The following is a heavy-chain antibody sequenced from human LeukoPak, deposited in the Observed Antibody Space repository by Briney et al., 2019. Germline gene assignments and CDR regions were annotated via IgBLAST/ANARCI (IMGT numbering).Heavy chain of an antibody. Sequence: PGGSLRLSCAASGFTLSRFEMNWVRQAPGKGLEWVSYISSSGSSIYYADSVKGRFTISRDNAKNSLYLQMNSLRAEDTAVYYCARGNYNNGWYYFDYWGQGTLVTVSS. J-gene: IGHJ4*02. V-gene: IGHV3-48*03. CDR3: ARGNYNNGWYYFDY. CDR1: GFTLSRFE. CDR2: ISSSGSSI. D-gene: IGHD6-19*01.